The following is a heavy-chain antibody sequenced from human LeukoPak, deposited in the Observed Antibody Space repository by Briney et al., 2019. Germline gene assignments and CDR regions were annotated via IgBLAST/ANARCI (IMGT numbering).Heavy chain of an antibody. CDR3: ARGALLWFGDRMEYYFDY. Sequence: PSETLSLTCTVSGGSISSGTFYWSWIRQPAGKGLEWIGRIYSSGSTNYNPSLKSRVTISVDTSENQFSLKLSSMTAADTAVYYCARGALLWFGDRMEYYFDYWGQGTLLTVSS. J-gene: IGHJ4*02. CDR2: IYSSGST. D-gene: IGHD3-10*01. CDR1: GGSISSGTFY. V-gene: IGHV4-61*02.